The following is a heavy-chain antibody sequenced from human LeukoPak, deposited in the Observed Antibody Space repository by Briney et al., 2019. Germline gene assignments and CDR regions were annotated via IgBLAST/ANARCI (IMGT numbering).Heavy chain of an antibody. CDR3: AKDRLVGATAAPYYFDY. CDR2: ISGSGGST. Sequence: PGGSLRLSCAASGFTFSGYAMSWVRQAPGKGLEWVSAISGSGGSTYYADSVKGRFTISRDNSKNTLYLQMNSLRAEDTAVYYCAKDRLVGATAAPYYFDYWGQGTLVTVSS. J-gene: IGHJ4*02. CDR1: GFTFSGYA. V-gene: IGHV3-23*01. D-gene: IGHD1-26*01.